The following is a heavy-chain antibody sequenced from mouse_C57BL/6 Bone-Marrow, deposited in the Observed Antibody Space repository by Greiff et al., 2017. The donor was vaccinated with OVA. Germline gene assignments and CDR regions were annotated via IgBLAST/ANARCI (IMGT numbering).Heavy chain of an antibody. Sequence: VQLQQPGAELVRPGTSVKLSCKASCYTFTSYWMHWVKQRPGQGLEWIGVIDPSDSYTNYNQKFKGKATLTVDTSSSTAYMQLSSLTSEDSAVYYCARDDPLCYAMDYWGQGTSVTVSS. CDR1: CYTFTSYW. CDR2: IDPSDSYT. J-gene: IGHJ4*01. V-gene: IGHV1-59*01. D-gene: IGHD2-3*01. CDR3: ARDDPLCYAMDY.